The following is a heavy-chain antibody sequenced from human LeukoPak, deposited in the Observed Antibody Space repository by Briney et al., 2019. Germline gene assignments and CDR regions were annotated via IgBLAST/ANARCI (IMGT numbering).Heavy chain of an antibody. Sequence: EGSLRLSCAASGFTFSSYWMSWVRQAPGKGLEWVANIKQDGSEKYYVDSVKGRFTISRDNAKNTLYLQMNSLRAEDTAVYYCAKGGSSGWLPDYWGQGTLVTVSS. CDR1: GFTFSSYW. V-gene: IGHV3-7*01. CDR3: AKGGSSGWLPDY. CDR2: IKQDGSEK. J-gene: IGHJ4*02. D-gene: IGHD6-19*01.